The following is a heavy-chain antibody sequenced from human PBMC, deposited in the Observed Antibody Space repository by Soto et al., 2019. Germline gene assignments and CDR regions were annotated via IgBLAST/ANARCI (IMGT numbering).Heavy chain of an antibody. CDR1: GFTFSSYG. Sequence: GGSLRLSCAASGFTFSSYGMHWVRQAPGKGLEWVAVISYDGSNKYYADSVRGRFTISRDNSKNTLYLQMNSLRAEDTAVYYCAKSASDFWRHNWFDPWGQGTLVTVSS. J-gene: IGHJ5*02. D-gene: IGHD3-3*01. CDR3: AKSASDFWRHNWFDP. V-gene: IGHV3-30*18. CDR2: ISYDGSNK.